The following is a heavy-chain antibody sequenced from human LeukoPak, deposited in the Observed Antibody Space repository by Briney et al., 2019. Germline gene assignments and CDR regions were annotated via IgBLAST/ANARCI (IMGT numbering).Heavy chain of an antibody. V-gene: IGHV3-33*06. J-gene: IGHJ4*02. Sequence: PGGSLRLSCAASGFTFSNYGMHWVRQAPGRGLERVAVIWHDGSNKYYADSVKGRFTISRDNSKNTLYLQMNSLRVEDTAMYYCANGFDYWGQGTLVTVSS. CDR3: ANGFDY. CDR2: IWHDGSNK. CDR1: GFTFSNYG.